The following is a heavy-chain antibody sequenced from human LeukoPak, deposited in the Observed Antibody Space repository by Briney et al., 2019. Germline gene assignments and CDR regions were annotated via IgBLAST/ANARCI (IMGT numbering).Heavy chain of an antibody. J-gene: IGHJ4*02. Sequence: GGSLRLSCAASGFTFSSYGMHWVRQAPGKGLHWMTFIRYDGSNKYYADSVKGRFTISRDNSKNTLYLQMNSLRAEDTAVYYCAKDLLGGKYSSSSFDYWGQGTLVTVSS. V-gene: IGHV3-30*02. CDR1: GFTFSSYG. CDR2: IRYDGSNK. CDR3: AKDLLGGKYSSSSFDY. D-gene: IGHD6-6*01.